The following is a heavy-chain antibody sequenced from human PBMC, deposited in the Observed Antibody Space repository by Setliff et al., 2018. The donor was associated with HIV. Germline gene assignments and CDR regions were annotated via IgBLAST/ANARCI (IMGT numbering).Heavy chain of an antibody. V-gene: IGHV3-48*04. CDR2: ISSSSSTI. D-gene: IGHD3-3*01. CDR3: ARSVLQFLEWLPGYFDY. Sequence: GGSLRLSCAASGFTFSSYSMNWVRQAPGKGLEWVSYISSSSSTIYYADSVKGRFTISRGNAKNSLYLQMNSLRAEDTAVYYCARSVLQFLEWLPGYFDYWGQGTLVTVSS. CDR1: GFTFSSYS. J-gene: IGHJ4*02.